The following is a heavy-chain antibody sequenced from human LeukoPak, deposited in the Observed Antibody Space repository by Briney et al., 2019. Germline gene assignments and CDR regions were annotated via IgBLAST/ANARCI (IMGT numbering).Heavy chain of an antibody. CDR1: GGTFSSYA. CDR2: IIPIFGIA. J-gene: IGHJ4*02. Sequence: ASVKVSCKASGGTFSSYAISWVRQAPGQGLEWMGRIIPIFGIANYAQKFQGRVTITADKSTSTAYMELSSLRSEDTAVYYCARDAGLEYYYDSSGYYRLDYWGQETLVTVSS. CDR3: ARDAGLEYYYDSSGYYRLDY. D-gene: IGHD3-22*01. V-gene: IGHV1-69*04.